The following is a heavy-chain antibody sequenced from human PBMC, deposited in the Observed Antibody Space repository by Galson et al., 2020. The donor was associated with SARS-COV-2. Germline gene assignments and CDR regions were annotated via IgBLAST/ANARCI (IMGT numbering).Heavy chain of an antibody. J-gene: IGHJ4*02. CDR3: ARMGCYDFWSGYYDY. Sequence: SAPTLVKPTQTLTLTCTFSGFSLSTSGMCVSWIRQPPGKALEWLALIDWDDDKYYSTSLKTRLTISKDTSKNQVVLTMTNMDPVDTATYYCARMGCYDFWSGYYDYWGQGTLVTVSS. CDR1: GFSLSTSGMC. D-gene: IGHD3-3*01. CDR2: IDWDDDK. V-gene: IGHV2-70*01.